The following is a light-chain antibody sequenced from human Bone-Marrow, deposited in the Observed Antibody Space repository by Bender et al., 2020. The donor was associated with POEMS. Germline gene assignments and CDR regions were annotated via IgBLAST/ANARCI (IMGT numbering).Light chain of an antibody. V-gene: IGLV2-8*01. J-gene: IGLJ3*02. CDR2: EVT. CDR1: SSDIGRYNY. Sequence: QSALTQPPSASGSPGQSVTISCTGTSSDIGRYNYVSWYQQHPGKAPRLLIHEVTKRPSGAPDRFSGSQSGTSASLAITGLQSEDEAAYFCQSYDSDLNGWVFGGGTKLTVL. CDR3: QSYDSDLNGWV.